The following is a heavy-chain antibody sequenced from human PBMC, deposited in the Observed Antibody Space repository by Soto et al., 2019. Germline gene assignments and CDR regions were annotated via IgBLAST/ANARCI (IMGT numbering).Heavy chain of an antibody. J-gene: IGHJ4*02. CDR3: ARDYSSTLSNPFDY. CDR2: IYSVGNR. CDR1: GFTVSNNY. D-gene: IGHD2-15*01. V-gene: IGHV3-53*01. Sequence: GGSLRLSCAVSGFTVSNNYMSWVRQAPGKGPEWVAVIYSVGNRYYADSVKGRFSVSRDSAKNTLYLQMDNLRVEDTAMYYCARDYSSTLSNPFDYWGQGTWVTVSS.